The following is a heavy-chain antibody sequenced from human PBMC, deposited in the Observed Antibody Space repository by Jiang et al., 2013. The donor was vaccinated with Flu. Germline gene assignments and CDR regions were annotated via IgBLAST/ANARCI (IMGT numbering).Heavy chain of an antibody. CDR2: IYPGDSDT. V-gene: IGHV5-51*01. J-gene: IGHJ6*02. Sequence: YSFTSYWIGWVRQMPGKGLEWMGIIYPGDSDTRYSPSFQGQVTISADKSISTAYLQWSSLKASDTAMYYCGRLDGNNYYYYGMDVWGQGTTVTVSS. D-gene: IGHD3/OR15-3a*01. CDR1: YSFTSYW. CDR3: GRLDGNNYYYYGMDV.